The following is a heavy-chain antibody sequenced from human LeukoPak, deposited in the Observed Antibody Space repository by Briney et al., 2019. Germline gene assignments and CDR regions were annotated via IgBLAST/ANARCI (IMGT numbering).Heavy chain of an antibody. Sequence: SETLSLTCTVSGGSISSSSYYWGWIRQPPGKRLEWIGSIYYSGSTYYNPSLKSRVTISVDTSKNQFSMKLSSVTAADTAVYYCARAYYYDSSGYLDYWGQGTLVTVSS. J-gene: IGHJ4*02. V-gene: IGHV4-39*07. CDR1: GGSISSSSYY. D-gene: IGHD3-22*01. CDR2: IYYSGST. CDR3: ARAYYYDSSGYLDY.